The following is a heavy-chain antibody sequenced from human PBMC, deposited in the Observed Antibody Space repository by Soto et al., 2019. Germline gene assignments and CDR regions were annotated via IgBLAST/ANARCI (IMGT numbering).Heavy chain of an antibody. V-gene: IGHV3-30-3*01. D-gene: IGHD3-9*01. CDR3: VRDDWRDLTLFDH. J-gene: IGHJ4*02. CDR1: GFTFSNYA. CDR2: ISSDESAK. Sequence: GGSLRLSCAASGFTFSNYAMHWVRQAPGKGLEWVALISSDESAKDYADSVKGRFTISRDNSKNTLYFQMNSLRVEDTAVYYCVRDDWRDLTLFDHWGQGTLVTVSS.